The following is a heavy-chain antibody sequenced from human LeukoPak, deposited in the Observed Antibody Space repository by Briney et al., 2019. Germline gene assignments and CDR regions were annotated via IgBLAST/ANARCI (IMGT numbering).Heavy chain of an antibody. Sequence: GGSLRLSCATSGFTFSSYAFHWVRQAPGKGLEWVATMSFDVNNKYYADSVRGRFTISRDNSKNTLYLQMNSLRAEDTAVYYCAKDVWFGELLYDYYYYGMDVWGQGTTVTVSS. D-gene: IGHD3-10*01. CDR2: MSFDVNNK. V-gene: IGHV3-30*04. CDR3: AKDVWFGELLYDYYYYGMDV. J-gene: IGHJ6*02. CDR1: GFTFSSYA.